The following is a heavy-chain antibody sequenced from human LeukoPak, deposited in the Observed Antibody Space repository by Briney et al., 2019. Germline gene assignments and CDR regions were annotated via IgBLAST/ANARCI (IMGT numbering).Heavy chain of an antibody. CDR1: GFTFSSYG. Sequence: GGSLRLSCAASGFTFSSYGMHWVRQAPGKGLEWVAVISYDGSNRYYADSVKGRFTISRDNSKNTLYLQMNSLRAEDTAVYYCAKDSHRYCSGGSCYSFDYWGQGTLVTVSS. J-gene: IGHJ4*02. V-gene: IGHV3-30*18. CDR2: ISYDGSNR. D-gene: IGHD2-15*01. CDR3: AKDSHRYCSGGSCYSFDY.